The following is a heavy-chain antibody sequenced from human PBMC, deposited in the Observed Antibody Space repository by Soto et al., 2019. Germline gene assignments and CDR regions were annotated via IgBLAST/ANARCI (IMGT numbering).Heavy chain of an antibody. CDR1: GGTFSSYA. Sequence: SVKVSCKASGGTFSSYAISWVRQAPGQGLEWMGGIIPIFGTANYAQKFQGRVTITADESTSTAYMELSSLRSEDTAVYYCARGSRSSFSYYYYYGMDVWGQGTTVTVYS. J-gene: IGHJ6*02. CDR3: ARGSRSSFSYYYYYGMDV. D-gene: IGHD6-6*01. CDR2: IIPIFGTA. V-gene: IGHV1-69*13.